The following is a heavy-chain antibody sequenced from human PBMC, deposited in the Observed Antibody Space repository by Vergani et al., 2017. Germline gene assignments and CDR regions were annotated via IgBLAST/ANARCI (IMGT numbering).Heavy chain of an antibody. J-gene: IGHJ4*02. CDR1: GGSVSSGSYY. V-gene: IGHV4-61*01. D-gene: IGHD1-26*01. Sequence: QVQLQESGPGLVKPSETLSLTCTVSGGSVSSGSYYWSWIRQPPGKGLEWIGYIYNSGSTNYNPSLKSRVTISVDTSKNQFSLKLSSVTAADTAVYYCAAKWSYYSFDYWGQGTLVTVSS. CDR3: AAKWSYYSFDY. CDR2: IYNSGST.